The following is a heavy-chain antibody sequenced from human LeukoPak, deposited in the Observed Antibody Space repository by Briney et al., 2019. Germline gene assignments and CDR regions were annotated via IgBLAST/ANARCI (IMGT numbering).Heavy chain of an antibody. CDR2: ISSSSSYI. CDR1: GFTFSSYS. V-gene: IGHV3-21*04. Sequence: GGSLRLSCAASGFTFSSYSMNWVRQAPGKGLEWVSSISSSSSYIYYADSVKGRFTISRDNAKNSLYLQMNSLRAEDTAVYYCARVRGGFGEFYGHYWGQGTLVTVSS. CDR3: ARVRGGFGEFYGHY. D-gene: IGHD3-10*01. J-gene: IGHJ4*02.